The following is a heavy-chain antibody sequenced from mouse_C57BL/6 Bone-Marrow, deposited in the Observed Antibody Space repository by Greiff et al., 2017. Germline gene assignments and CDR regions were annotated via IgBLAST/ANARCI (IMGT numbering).Heavy chain of an antibody. Sequence: QVQLQQSGAELARPGASVKMSCTASGYTFTSYTMHWVKQRPGQGLEWIGYINPSSGYTKYNQKFKDKATLTADKSSSTAYMQLSSLTSEDSAVYYCARLGDGYYRYAMDYWGQGTSVTVSS. CDR1: GYTFTSYT. V-gene: IGHV1-4*01. D-gene: IGHD2-3*01. J-gene: IGHJ4*01. CDR3: ARLGDGYYRYAMDY. CDR2: INPSSGYT.